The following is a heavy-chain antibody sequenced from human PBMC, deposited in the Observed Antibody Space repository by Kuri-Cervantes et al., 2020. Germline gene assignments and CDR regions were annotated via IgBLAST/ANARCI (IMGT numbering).Heavy chain of an antibody. D-gene: IGHD6-19*01. CDR3: ARDSGAVAGRGLDY. Sequence: GESLKISCAASGFTFSSYWMSWVRQAPGKGLEWVASVSDEGSLTFYVDSVKGRFIISRDNAKNSLFLQMSSLRDEDTAVYYCARDSGAVAGRGLDYWGQGTLVTVSS. CDR2: VSDEGSLT. J-gene: IGHJ4*02. CDR1: GFTFSSYW. V-gene: IGHV3-7*01.